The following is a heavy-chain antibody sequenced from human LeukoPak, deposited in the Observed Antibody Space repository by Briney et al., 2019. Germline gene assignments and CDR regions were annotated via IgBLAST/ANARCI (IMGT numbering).Heavy chain of an antibody. Sequence: GSLRLSCAASGFTFDDYVMHWVRQAPGKGLEWVSFISGDGGATYYADSAKGRFTISRDNGRKSLYLQMGSLRTEDTALYYCAKGGYTYGGRLFDYWGQGTLVTVSS. V-gene: IGHV3-43*02. D-gene: IGHD5-18*01. CDR1: GFTFDDYV. CDR3: AKGGYTYGGRLFDY. CDR2: ISGDGGAT. J-gene: IGHJ4*02.